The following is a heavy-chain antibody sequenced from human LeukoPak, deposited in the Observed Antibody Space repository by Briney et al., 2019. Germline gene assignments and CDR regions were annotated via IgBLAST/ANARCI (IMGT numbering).Heavy chain of an antibody. CDR3: ARVAPMARGVIYFDY. J-gene: IGHJ4*02. CDR1: GFTFSSYW. Sequence: PGGSLRLSCAASGFTFSSYWMSWVRQAPGKGLEWVANIKQDGSEKYYVDSVKGRFTISRDNAKNSLYLQMNSLRAEDTAVYYCARVAPMARGVIYFDYWGQGTQVAVSS. CDR2: IKQDGSEK. D-gene: IGHD3-10*01. V-gene: IGHV3-7*03.